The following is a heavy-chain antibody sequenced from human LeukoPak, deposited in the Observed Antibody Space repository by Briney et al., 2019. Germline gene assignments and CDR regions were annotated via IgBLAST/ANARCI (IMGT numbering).Heavy chain of an antibody. V-gene: IGHV3-11*04. CDR3: AKVPSRIAAAGTRFDY. CDR1: GFTFSDYY. D-gene: IGHD6-13*01. J-gene: IGHJ4*02. Sequence: GGSLRLTCAASGFTFSDYYMSWIRQAPGKGLEWVSYISSSGSTIYYADSVKGRFTISRDNAKNSLYLQMNSLRAEDTAVYYCAKVPSRIAAAGTRFDYWGQGTLVTVSS. CDR2: ISSSGSTI.